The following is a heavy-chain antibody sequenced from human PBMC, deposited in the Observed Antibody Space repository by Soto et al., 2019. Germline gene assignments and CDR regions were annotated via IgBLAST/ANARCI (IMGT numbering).Heavy chain of an antibody. J-gene: IGHJ4*03. Sequence: SVPLCLPCTVSGGYSRENGYSWSWIRQPPRKGLEWIGYIYHSGSTYYNPSLKSRVSISVDRSNNRFSLNLSSVTAADTAVYYCASTVTTGPFFDFWGQGIMVTVSS. CDR1: GGYSRENGYS. CDR3: ASTVTTGPFFDF. CDR2: IYHSGST. D-gene: IGHD4-17*01. V-gene: IGHV4-30-2*01.